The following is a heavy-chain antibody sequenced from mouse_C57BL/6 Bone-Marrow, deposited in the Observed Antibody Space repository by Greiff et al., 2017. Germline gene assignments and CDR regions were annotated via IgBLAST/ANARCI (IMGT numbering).Heavy chain of an antibody. D-gene: IGHD1-1*01. V-gene: IGHV1-55*01. CDR1: GYTFTSYW. CDR3: ARSYYGSSDAMDY. J-gene: IGHJ4*01. CDR2: IYPGSGST. Sequence: VQLQQPGAELVKPGASVKMSCKASGYTFTSYWITWVKQRPGQGLEWIGDIYPGSGSTNYNEKFKSKATLTVDTSSSTAYMQLSSLTSEDSAFYYCARSYYGSSDAMDYWGQGTSVTVSS.